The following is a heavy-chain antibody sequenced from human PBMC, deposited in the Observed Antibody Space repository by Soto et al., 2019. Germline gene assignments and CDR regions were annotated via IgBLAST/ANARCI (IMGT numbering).Heavy chain of an antibody. Sequence: EVQLVDSGGGLVQPGGSLRLSCAPSGFTFSSFWMSWVRQAPGKGLEWVANIKPDGREKNYVDSVKGRFTISRDNAKNSLYLQMNSLRAEDTAVYYCARRPYGDYGDYFDYWGQGTLVTVSS. CDR2: IKPDGREK. J-gene: IGHJ4*02. CDR3: ARRPYGDYGDYFDY. CDR1: GFTFSSFW. V-gene: IGHV3-7*01. D-gene: IGHD4-17*01.